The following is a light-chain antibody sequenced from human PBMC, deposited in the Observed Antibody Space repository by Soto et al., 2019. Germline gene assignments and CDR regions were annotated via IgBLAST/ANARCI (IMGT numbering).Light chain of an antibody. Sequence: QSVLTQPASVSGSPGQSITISCTGTSSDVGTYKYVSWYQQHPGKAPKLVIYDVTNRPYGVSNRFSGSKSGNTASLTISGLQADDEADYYCSSYTTSRTFVFGSGTKVTVL. CDR2: DVT. CDR1: SSDVGTYKY. J-gene: IGLJ1*01. V-gene: IGLV2-14*01. CDR3: SSYTTSRTFV.